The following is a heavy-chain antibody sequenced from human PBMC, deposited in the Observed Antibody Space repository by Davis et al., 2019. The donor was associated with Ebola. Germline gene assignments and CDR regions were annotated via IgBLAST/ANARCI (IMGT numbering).Heavy chain of an antibody. J-gene: IGHJ2*01. CDR2: ISGSGGST. CDR3: AKPFMTTVTSFRWYFDL. Sequence: PGGSLRLSCVASGFTFSSYAMSWVRQAPGKGLEWVSAISGSGGSTYYAASVKGRFTISRDKSKNTLYLQMNSLRAEDTAVYYCAKPFMTTVTSFRWYFDLWGRGTLVTVSS. V-gene: IGHV3-23*01. D-gene: IGHD4-11*01. CDR1: GFTFSSYA.